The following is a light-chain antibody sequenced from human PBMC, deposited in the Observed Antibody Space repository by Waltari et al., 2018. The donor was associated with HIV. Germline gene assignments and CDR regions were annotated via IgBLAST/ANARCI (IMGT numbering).Light chain of an antibody. J-gene: IGLJ3*02. CDR1: TNINKG. CDR3: QVWGSDNDHPV. CDR2: DDS. V-gene: IGLV3-21*02. Sequence: SYVLTQPPSVSVAPGQTARIPWGGDTNINKGVHWYQPKPGQAPVLVVYDDSDRPSGIPDRFSGFNSENMATLTITRVEVGDEADYYCQVWGSDNDHPVFGGGTKVTVL.